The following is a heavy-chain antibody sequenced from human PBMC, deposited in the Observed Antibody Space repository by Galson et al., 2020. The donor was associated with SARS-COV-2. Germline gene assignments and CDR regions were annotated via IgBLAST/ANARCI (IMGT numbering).Heavy chain of an antibody. CDR1: GGSISSFF. CDR3: ASTMYNYDNSGSTAYYQFYGMDV. V-gene: IGHV4-59*01. D-gene: IGHD3-22*01. CDR2: IFHSGIM. Sequence: PSETLSLTCTVSGGSISSFFWSWIRQPPGKGLEWIGYIFHSGIMNNNRSLKSRVAISLDKSKNQFSLQLSSVTAADTGVYYCASTMYNYDNSGSTAYYQFYGMDVWGQGTTVTVSS. J-gene: IGHJ6*02.